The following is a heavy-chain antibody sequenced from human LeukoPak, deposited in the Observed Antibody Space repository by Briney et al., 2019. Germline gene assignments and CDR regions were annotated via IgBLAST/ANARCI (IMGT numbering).Heavy chain of an antibody. J-gene: IGHJ6*03. CDR2: ISAYNGNT. V-gene: IGHV1-18*01. D-gene: IGHD3-10*01. Sequence: ASVKVSCKASGYTFTSYGISWVRQAPGQGLEWMGWISAYNGNTNYAQKFQGRVTMTRDTSISTAYMELSRLRSDDTAVYYCARDLAAMVRGVMGYMDVWGKGTTVTVSS. CDR3: ARDLAAMVRGVMGYMDV. CDR1: GYTFTSYG.